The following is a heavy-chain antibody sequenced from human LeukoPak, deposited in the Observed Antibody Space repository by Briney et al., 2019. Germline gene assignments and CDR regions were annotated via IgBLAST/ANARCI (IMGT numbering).Heavy chain of an antibody. Sequence: GASVKVSCKVSGYTLTELSMHWVRQAPGKGLEWMGGFDPEDGETIYAQKFQGRVTMTEDTSTDTAYMELSSLRSEDTAVYYCATDGARFLEWLSESTHGSHWFDPWGQGTLVTVS. CDR3: ATDGARFLEWLSESTHGSHWFDP. CDR2: FDPEDGET. CDR1: GYTLTELS. V-gene: IGHV1-24*01. J-gene: IGHJ5*02. D-gene: IGHD3-3*01.